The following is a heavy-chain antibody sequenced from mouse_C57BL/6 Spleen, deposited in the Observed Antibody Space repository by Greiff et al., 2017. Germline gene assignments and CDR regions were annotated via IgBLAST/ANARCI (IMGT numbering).Heavy chain of an antibody. CDR1: GYTFTSYW. Sequence: QVQLQQPGAELVRPGSSVKLSCKASGYTFTSYWMHWVKQRPIQGLEWIGNIDPSDSETHYNQKFKDKATLTVDKSSSTAYMQLSSLTSEDSAVYYCAREGELGRYYAMDYWGQGTSVTVSS. CDR2: IDPSDSET. CDR3: AREGELGRYYAMDY. V-gene: IGHV1-52*01. J-gene: IGHJ4*01. D-gene: IGHD4-1*01.